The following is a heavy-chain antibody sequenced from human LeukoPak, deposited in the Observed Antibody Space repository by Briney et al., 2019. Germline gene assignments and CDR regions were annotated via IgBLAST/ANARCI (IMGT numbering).Heavy chain of an antibody. CDR2: INPSGGSK. CDR1: GYTFTHYY. D-gene: IGHD1-7*01. Sequence: ASVKVSCKTFGYTFTHYYMHWVRQAPGQGLGWMGIINPSGGSKSYAQKFQGRVTLTRDTSTSTVYMELSSLSSEDTAVYYCARDEGPPRYNWNYGGPDFWGQGTLVTVLS. CDR3: ARDEGPPRYNWNYGGPDF. V-gene: IGHV1-46*01. J-gene: IGHJ4*02.